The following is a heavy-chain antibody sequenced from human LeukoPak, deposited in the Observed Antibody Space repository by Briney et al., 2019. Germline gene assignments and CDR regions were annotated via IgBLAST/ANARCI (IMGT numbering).Heavy chain of an antibody. D-gene: IGHD5-18*01. CDR3: AREGVGYGYFGYMDV. CDR2: IISASSTI. CDR1: SGYS. Sequence: GGSLRLSCTASSGYSMNWVRQAPGKGLEWVAYIISASSTIYYTDSVERRFTISRDNAQNSLNLQMNSLRAEDTAVYYCAREGVGYGYFGYMDVWGKGTTVTVSS. V-gene: IGHV3-48*04. J-gene: IGHJ6*03.